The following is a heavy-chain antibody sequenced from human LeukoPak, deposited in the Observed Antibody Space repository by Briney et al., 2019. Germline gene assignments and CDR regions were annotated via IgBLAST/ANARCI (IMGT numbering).Heavy chain of an antibody. CDR2: IRGSGGST. CDR1: AFTFSSYA. CDR3: AINIVVVPAAMRGGDY. Sequence: GGSLRLSCAASAFTFSSYAMSWVRQAQGKGMEWASAIRGSGGSTYYADSVKGRFTTSRDNSKNTLYLQMNDLRAEDTAVYYCAINIVVVPAAMRGGDYWGQGTLVTVSS. D-gene: IGHD2-2*01. V-gene: IGHV3-23*01. J-gene: IGHJ4*02.